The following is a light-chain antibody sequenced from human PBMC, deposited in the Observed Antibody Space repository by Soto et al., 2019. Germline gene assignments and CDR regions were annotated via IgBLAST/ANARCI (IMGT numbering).Light chain of an antibody. CDR2: AAS. CDR1: QSVISKY. CDR3: QQYGSSLTWT. V-gene: IGKV3-20*01. Sequence: EVVLTQSPGTVSLSPGERVTLSCRASQSVISKYLAWYQQRPGQAPRLLIYAASSRATGIPDRFSGSGSGTDFTLSISSLEPEDFAVYYCQQYGSSLTWTLGQGTKVEMK. J-gene: IGKJ1*01.